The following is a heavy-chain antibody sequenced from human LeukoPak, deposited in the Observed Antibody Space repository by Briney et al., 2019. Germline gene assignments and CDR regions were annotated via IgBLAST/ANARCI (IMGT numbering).Heavy chain of an antibody. Sequence: SGGFLRLSCAASGFTFSGSAMHWVRQASGKGLEWVGRIRSKANSYATAYAASVKGRFTISRDDSKNTVYLQMNSLRDEDTAVYYCAREKQSGGTPFDYWGQGSLVTVSS. CDR3: AREKQSGGTPFDY. D-gene: IGHD1-26*01. V-gene: IGHV3-73*01. J-gene: IGHJ4*02. CDR2: IRSKANSYAT. CDR1: GFTFSGSA.